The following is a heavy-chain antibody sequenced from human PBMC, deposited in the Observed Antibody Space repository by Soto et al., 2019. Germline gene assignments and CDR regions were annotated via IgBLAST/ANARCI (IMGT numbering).Heavy chain of an antibody. CDR3: AADDPIPGSILKGFDC. Sequence: QVQLVQSGAEVRKPGSSVRVSCKASGGSFNSPTFNWVRLVPGQGPQWLGRIISALNIGHYSENFRDRVTITADKSTDTPSMEMTHLTPDDAAVYYCAADDPIPGSILKGFDCRGQATQVTVSS. D-gene: IGHD1-1*01. V-gene: IGHV1-69*02. CDR1: GGSFNSPT. J-gene: IGHJ4*02. CDR2: IISALNIG.